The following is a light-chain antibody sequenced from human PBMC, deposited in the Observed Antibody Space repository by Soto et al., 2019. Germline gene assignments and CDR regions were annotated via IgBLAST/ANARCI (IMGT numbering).Light chain of an antibody. CDR1: QSVSSY. CDR2: DAS. V-gene: IGKV3-11*01. J-gene: IGKJ5*01. Sequence: EVVLTQSPATLSLSPGERATLSCRASQSVSSYLAWFQQKPGQAPRLLIYDASTRATGIPARFSGSGSGTDFTLTISSLESEDFAVYYCQQYETSPITFGQGTRLAVK. CDR3: QQYETSPIT.